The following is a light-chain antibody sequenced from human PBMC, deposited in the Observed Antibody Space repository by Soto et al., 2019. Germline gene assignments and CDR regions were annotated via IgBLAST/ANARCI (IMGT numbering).Light chain of an antibody. Sequence: DIGLAPCPHTVSWSPGERATLYFGASQRVSGGFLAWYQQKPGKAPKLLIYAASTLQSGVPLRFSGSGSGTSFTLTISSLQPEDFATYYCQQLLCYPIPSGQGTRPAI. CDR2: AAS. CDR3: QQLLCYPIP. CDR1: QRVSGG. V-gene: IGKV1-9*01. J-gene: IGKJ5*01.